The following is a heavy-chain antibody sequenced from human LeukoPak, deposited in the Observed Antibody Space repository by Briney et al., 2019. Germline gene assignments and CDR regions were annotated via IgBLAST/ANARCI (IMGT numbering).Heavy chain of an antibody. CDR1: GFTFSSYG. CDR3: AKLDSSGWSRPFDY. CDR2: MSHDGSNK. J-gene: IGHJ4*02. V-gene: IGHV3-30*18. Sequence: GGSLRLSCAASGFTFSSYGMHWVRQAPGKGLEWVAVMSHDGSNKYYGDSVKGRFTISRDNSKNTLYLQMNSLRAEDTAVYYCAKLDSSGWSRPFDYWGQGTLVTVSS. D-gene: IGHD6-19*01.